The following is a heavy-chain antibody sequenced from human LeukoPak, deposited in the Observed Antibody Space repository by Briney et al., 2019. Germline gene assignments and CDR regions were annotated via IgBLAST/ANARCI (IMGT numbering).Heavy chain of an antibody. Sequence: SETLSLTCAVSGGSISSNNWWIGVRQSPEKGLGGIGEIYHDGSTNYNPSLKSRATISMDKSKNQLSLKLNFVTAADTAVYYCARDRGGYTYSHDYWGQGTLVTVSS. CDR2: IYHDGST. J-gene: IGHJ4*02. V-gene: IGHV4-4*02. D-gene: IGHD5-18*01. CDR3: ARDRGGYTYSHDY. CDR1: GGSISSNNW.